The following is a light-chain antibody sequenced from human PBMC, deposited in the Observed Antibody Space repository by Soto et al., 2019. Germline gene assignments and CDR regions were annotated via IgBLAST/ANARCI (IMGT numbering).Light chain of an antibody. V-gene: IGKV3-15*01. J-gene: IGKJ3*01. CDR1: ESVNRN. Sequence: EVGMTQSPATLSVSPGERVTLSCRASESVNRNLAWYHKKPGQGPSLLIYYASTRATGVPDRFTGSGSGTEFTLTISCLTSEDFGVYHCQHYSNWPPTFGPGTKVEIK. CDR2: YAS. CDR3: QHYSNWPPT.